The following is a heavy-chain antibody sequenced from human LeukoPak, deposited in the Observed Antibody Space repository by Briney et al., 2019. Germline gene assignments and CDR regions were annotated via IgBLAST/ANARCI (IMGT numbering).Heavy chain of an antibody. CDR3: ARAADYDILTGYYPDAFDI. CDR2: IYSGGST. V-gene: IGHV3-66*01. D-gene: IGHD3-9*01. CDR1: GFTVSSNY. J-gene: IGHJ3*02. Sequence: GGSLRLSWAASGFTVSSNYMSWVRQAPGKGLGGVSVIYSGGSTYYADSVKGRFTISRDNSKNTLYLQMTSLRAEDTAVYYCARAADYDILTGYYPDAFDIWGQGTMVTVSS.